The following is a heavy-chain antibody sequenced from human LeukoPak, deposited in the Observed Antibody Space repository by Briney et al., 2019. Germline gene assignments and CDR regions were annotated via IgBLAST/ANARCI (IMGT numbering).Heavy chain of an antibody. D-gene: IGHD2-2*02. J-gene: IGHJ4*02. Sequence: GGSLRLSCAASGFTFSTYALHWVRQAPGKGLEWVAVISYDDGSHKYYADSAKGRFTISRDNSKNTLYLQMNSLRTEDTAVYYCARESGGNTPYYFAYWGQGTLVTVSS. CDR3: ARESGGNTPYYFAY. CDR2: ISYDDGSHK. V-gene: IGHV3-30*04. CDR1: GFTFSTYA.